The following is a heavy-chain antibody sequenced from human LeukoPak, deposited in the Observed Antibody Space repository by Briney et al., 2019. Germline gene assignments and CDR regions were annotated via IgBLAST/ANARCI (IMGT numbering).Heavy chain of an antibody. D-gene: IGHD5-24*01. V-gene: IGHV3-53*04. CDR1: GFTVSSNY. CDR3: ARLEMATITHAFDI. CDR2: IYSGGST. Sequence: GGSLRLSCAASGFTVSSNYMSWVRQAPGKGLEWVSVIYSGGSTYYADSVRGRFTISRHDPKNTLYLQMNSLRPEDTAVYYCARLEMATITHAFDIWGQGAMVTVSS. J-gene: IGHJ3*02.